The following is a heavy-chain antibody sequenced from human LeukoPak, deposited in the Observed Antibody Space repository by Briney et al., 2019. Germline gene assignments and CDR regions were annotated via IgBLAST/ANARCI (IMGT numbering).Heavy chain of an antibody. V-gene: IGHV1-18*01. J-gene: IGHJ4*02. D-gene: IGHD2-2*01. CDR1: GYSFTTYG. CDR3: ARDYCSSTSCYFDY. Sequence: ASVKVSCKASGYSFTTYGISWVRQAPGQGLKWMGWISAYSANTNYALKLQGRVTMTTDTSTSTAYMELRSLRSDDTALYYCARDYCSSTSCYFDYWGQGTLVTVSS. CDR2: ISAYSANT.